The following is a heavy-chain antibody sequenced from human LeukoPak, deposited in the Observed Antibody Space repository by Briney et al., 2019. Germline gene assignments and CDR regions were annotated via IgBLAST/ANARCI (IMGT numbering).Heavy chain of an antibody. Sequence: GGSLRLTCAASGLTVSNYMSWVRQAPGKGLEWVSSISASSNYIYYADSVKGRFTISRDNAKNSLYLQMSSLRAEDTAVYYCARDASTRCYLCEVDYWGQGTLVTVSS. CDR2: ISASSNYI. CDR3: ARDASTRCYLCEVDY. J-gene: IGHJ4*02. CDR1: GLTVSNY. V-gene: IGHV3-21*01. D-gene: IGHD2-2*01.